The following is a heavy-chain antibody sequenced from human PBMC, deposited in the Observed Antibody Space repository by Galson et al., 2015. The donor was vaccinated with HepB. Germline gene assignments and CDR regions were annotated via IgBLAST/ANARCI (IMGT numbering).Heavy chain of an antibody. V-gene: IGHV3-30*02. Sequence: SLRLSCAASGFLFNTYAMHWVRQAPGKGLEWVAFMRYDGGSKYYADSVKGRFTISRDNSKNMLYLQMNRLRTEDTAVYYCANLPDYGVDFWGQGTLVTVSS. CDR2: MRYDGGSK. CDR3: ANLPDYGVDF. CDR1: GFLFNTYA. J-gene: IGHJ4*02. D-gene: IGHD4-17*01.